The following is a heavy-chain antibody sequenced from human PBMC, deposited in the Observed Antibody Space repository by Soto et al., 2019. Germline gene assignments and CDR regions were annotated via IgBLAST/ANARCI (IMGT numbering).Heavy chain of an antibody. Sequence: ASVKVSCKASGGTFSSYAISWVRQAPGQGLEWMGGIIPIFGTANYAQKFQGRVTITADESTSTAYMELSSLRSEDTAVYYCARVRLPIAAAGTWYYGMDVWGQGTTVTVSS. J-gene: IGHJ6*02. CDR1: GGTFSSYA. CDR3: ARVRLPIAAAGTWYYGMDV. D-gene: IGHD6-13*01. V-gene: IGHV1-69*13. CDR2: IIPIFGTA.